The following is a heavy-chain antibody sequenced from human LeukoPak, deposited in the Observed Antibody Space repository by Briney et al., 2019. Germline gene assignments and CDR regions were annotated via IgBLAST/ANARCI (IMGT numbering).Heavy chain of an antibody. D-gene: IGHD5-18*01. V-gene: IGHV3-30*02. J-gene: IGHJ4*02. CDR3: VKVDT. Sequence: PGGSLRPSCVASGFTFSTSGMHWVRQSPGKGLDWVAFIRNDGNKYNYAESVKGRFTISRDNSKNTLYLQMDSLSAEDTAVYYCVKVDTWGQGTLVTVSS. CDR2: IRNDGNKY. CDR1: GFTFSTSG.